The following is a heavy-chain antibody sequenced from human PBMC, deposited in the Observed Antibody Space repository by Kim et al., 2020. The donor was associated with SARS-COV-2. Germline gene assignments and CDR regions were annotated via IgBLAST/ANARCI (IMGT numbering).Heavy chain of an antibody. CDR3: ARLCSPGIPYGMDV. D-gene: IGHD3-10*02. CDR1: GYTFTSYA. V-gene: IGHV1-3*01. Sequence: ASVKVSCKASGYTFTSYAMHWVRQAPGQRLEWMGWINAGNGNTKYSQKFQGRVTITRDTSASTAYMELSSLRSEDTAVYYCARLCSPGIPYGMDVWGQGTTVTVSS. CDR2: INAGNGNT. J-gene: IGHJ6*02.